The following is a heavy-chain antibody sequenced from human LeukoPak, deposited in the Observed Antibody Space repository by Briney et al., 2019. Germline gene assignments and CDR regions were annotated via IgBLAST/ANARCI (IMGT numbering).Heavy chain of an antibody. J-gene: IGHJ4*02. V-gene: IGHV3-23*01. CDR2: ISGSGGST. CDR1: GFTFSSYA. CDR3: ARPRASYDSSGYLLDY. D-gene: IGHD3-22*01. Sequence: GGSLRLSCAASGFTFSSYAMSWVRQAPGKGLEWVSAISGSGGSTYYADSVKGRFTISRDNSKNTLYLQMNSLRAEDTAVYYCARPRASYDSSGYLLDYWGQGTLVTVSS.